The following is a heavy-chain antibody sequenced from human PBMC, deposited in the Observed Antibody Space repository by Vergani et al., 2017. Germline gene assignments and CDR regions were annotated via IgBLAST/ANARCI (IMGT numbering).Heavy chain of an antibody. CDR3: ARGLSYSGNEGWWFDP. V-gene: IGHV1-24*01. CDR1: GYTLTELS. D-gene: IGHD1-26*01. Sequence: QVQLVQSGAEVKKPGASVKVSCKVSGYTLTELSMHWVRQAPGKGLEWMGGFDPEDGETIYAQKFQGRVTITAGESTSTAYMELSSLRSEDTAVYYCARGLSYSGNEGWWFDPWGQGTLVTVSS. CDR2: FDPEDGET. J-gene: IGHJ5*02.